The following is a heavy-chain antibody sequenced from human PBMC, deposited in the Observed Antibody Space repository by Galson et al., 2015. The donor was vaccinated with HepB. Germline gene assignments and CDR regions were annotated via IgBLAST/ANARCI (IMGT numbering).Heavy chain of an antibody. Sequence: CAISGDSVSSNSAAWNWIRQSPSRGLEWLGRTYYRSKWYNDYAVSVKSRITINPDTSKNQFSLQLNSVTPADTAVYYCARSLIMTTKGWFDPWGQGTLVTVSS. V-gene: IGHV6-1*01. J-gene: IGHJ5*02. CDR3: ARSLIMTTKGWFDP. CDR1: GDSVSSNSAA. CDR2: TYYRSKWYN. D-gene: IGHD4-17*01.